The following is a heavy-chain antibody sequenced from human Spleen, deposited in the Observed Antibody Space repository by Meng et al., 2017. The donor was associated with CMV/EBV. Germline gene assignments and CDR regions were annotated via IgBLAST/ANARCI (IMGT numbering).Heavy chain of an antibody. J-gene: IGHJ4*02. Sequence: GESLKISCAASGFTFDDYTMHWVRQAPGKGLEWVSYISSSGSTIYYADSVKGRFTISRDNAKNSLYLQMNSLRAEDTAVYYCARDPRYYDFWSGPPGDYWGQGTLVTVSS. CDR2: ISSSGSTI. D-gene: IGHD3-3*01. CDR3: ARDPRYYDFWSGPPGDY. CDR1: GFTFDDYT. V-gene: IGHV3-48*04.